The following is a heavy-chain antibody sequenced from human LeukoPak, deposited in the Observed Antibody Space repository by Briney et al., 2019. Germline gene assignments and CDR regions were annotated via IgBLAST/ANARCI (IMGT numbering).Heavy chain of an antibody. Sequence: GGSLRLSCAASGFTFSSYSMTWVRQAPGKGLEWVSSISSSSSYIYYVDSVKGRFTISRDNAKSSLYLQMNRLRAEDTAFYYCARGSSTVSGFDYWGQGTLATVSS. CDR1: GFTFSSYS. D-gene: IGHD3-10*01. V-gene: IGHV3-21*01. CDR3: ARGSSTVSGFDY. CDR2: ISSSSSYI. J-gene: IGHJ4*02.